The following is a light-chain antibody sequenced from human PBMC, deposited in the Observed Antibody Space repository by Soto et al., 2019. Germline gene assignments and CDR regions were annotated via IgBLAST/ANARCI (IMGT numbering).Light chain of an antibody. V-gene: IGLV2-14*01. CDR1: SSDVGGNKY. J-gene: IGLJ1*01. CDR2: KVS. Sequence: QSVLTQPASVSGSPGQSITISCTGISSDVGGNKYVSWYQQYPGKVPKLLINKVSNRPSGVSNRFSGSKSGNTASLTISGLLAEDEADYFCTSSTSDSLYVFGTGTKVTVL. CDR3: TSSTSDSLYV.